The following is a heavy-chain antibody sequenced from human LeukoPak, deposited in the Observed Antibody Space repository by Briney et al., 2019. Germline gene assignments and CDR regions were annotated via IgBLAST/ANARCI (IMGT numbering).Heavy chain of an antibody. D-gene: IGHD3-3*01. CDR3: ARDVREWGGYYFDY. CDR1: GFTLSSYS. V-gene: IGHV3-48*02. Sequence: GGSLRLSGAASGFTLSSYSMNWVRQAPGKGLEWVSYISSDSSTKYYADSVKGRFTISRDNAKNSLFLQMNSLRDEDTAVYYCARDVREWGGYYFDYWGQGTPVTVSS. J-gene: IGHJ4*02. CDR2: ISSDSSTK.